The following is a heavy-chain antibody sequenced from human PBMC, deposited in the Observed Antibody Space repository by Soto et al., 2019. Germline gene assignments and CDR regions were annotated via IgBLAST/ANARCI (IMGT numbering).Heavy chain of an antibody. D-gene: IGHD2-2*01. CDR2: LYYTGTT. J-gene: IGHJ5*02. Sequence: LSLTCTVSGGSVSSGNDYWSWIRQPPGKGLEWIGSLYYTGTTYYNSSLKSRVTISADKSQNQFSLRLSSVTAADTAVYYCGAYCRRTYCFAWFDPCGQGTLVTVSS. CDR3: GAYCRRTYCFAWFDP. V-gene: IGHV4-39*01. CDR1: GGSVSSGNDY.